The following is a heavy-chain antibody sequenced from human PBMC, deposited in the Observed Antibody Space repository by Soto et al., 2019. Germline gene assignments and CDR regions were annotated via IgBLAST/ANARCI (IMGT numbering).Heavy chain of an antibody. CDR2: MNPDSGDT. Sequence: QVQLVQSGAEVKEPGASVKVSCKASGYTFTSYDINWVRQATGQGLEWMGWMNPDSGDTGYVQKFQGRVSMTRDTSISTAYMELSSLGSEDTAVYYCARSRGGTGVDLDYWGQGTLVTVSS. D-gene: IGHD7-27*01. V-gene: IGHV1-8*01. J-gene: IGHJ4*02. CDR3: ARSRGGTGVDLDY. CDR1: GYTFTSYD.